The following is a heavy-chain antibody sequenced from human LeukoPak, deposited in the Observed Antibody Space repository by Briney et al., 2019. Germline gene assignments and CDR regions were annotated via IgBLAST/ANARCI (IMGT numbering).Heavy chain of an antibody. V-gene: IGHV3-30-3*01. D-gene: IGHD1-26*01. J-gene: IGHJ4*02. Sequence: GGSLRLSSTASGFTFSNYFMHWVRQAPGRGLEWVAVISFDGNRQYYADSVKGRFTIARDTSRSTVFLQMNSLRVDDTALYYCVRDKLPGTRYSGSYFFDYWGQGTLVAVSS. CDR3: VRDKLPGTRYSGSYFFDY. CDR1: GFTFSNYF. CDR2: ISFDGNRQ.